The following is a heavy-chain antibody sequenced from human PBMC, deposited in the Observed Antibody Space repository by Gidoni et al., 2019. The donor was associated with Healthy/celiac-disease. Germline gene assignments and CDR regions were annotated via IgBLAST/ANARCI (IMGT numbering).Heavy chain of an antibody. CDR3: ARDEAYYYDSSGYYPNAMRYNDAFDI. CDR2: INPSGGST. Sequence: QVQLVQSGAEVKKPGASVKVSCKASGYTFTSYYIHWVRQAPGQGLEWMGIINPSGGSTSYAQKFQGRVTMTRDTSTSTVYMELSSLRSEDTAVYYCARDEAYYYDSSGYYPNAMRYNDAFDIWGQGTMVTVSS. J-gene: IGHJ3*02. V-gene: IGHV1-46*03. CDR1: GYTFTSYY. D-gene: IGHD3-22*01.